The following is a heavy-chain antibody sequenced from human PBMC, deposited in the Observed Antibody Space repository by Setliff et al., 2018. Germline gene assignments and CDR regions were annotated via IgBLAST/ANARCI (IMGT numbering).Heavy chain of an antibody. Sequence: GESLKISCKGSGYSFSRHWIGWVRQKPGKGLEWVGIIYPGDSETRYSPSLQGQVTMSADKSISTAYLQWSGLKASDTAIYYCARRTGFAVAGFDHWGQGTLVTVSS. CDR3: ARRTGFAVAGFDH. V-gene: IGHV5-51*01. CDR1: GYSFSRHW. CDR2: IYPGDSET. J-gene: IGHJ4*02. D-gene: IGHD6-19*01.